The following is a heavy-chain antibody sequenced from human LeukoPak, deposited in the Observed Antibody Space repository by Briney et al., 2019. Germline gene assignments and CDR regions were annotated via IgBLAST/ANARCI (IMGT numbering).Heavy chain of an antibody. V-gene: IGHV3-30*18. D-gene: IGHD6-19*01. CDR2: ISYDGSNK. J-gene: IGHJ4*02. CDR1: GFTFSSYG. Sequence: GGSLRLSCAASGFTFSSYGMHWVRQAPGKGLEWVAVISYDGSNKYYADSVKGRFTISRDNSKNTLYLQMNSLRAEDTALYYCAKARGPHAVADTDYWGQGTLVTVSS. CDR3: AKARGPHAVADTDY.